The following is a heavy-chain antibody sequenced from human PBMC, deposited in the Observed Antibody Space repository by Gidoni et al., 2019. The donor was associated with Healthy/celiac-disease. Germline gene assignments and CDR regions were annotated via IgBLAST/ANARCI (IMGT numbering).Heavy chain of an antibody. CDR2: IYYSGST. D-gene: IGHD3-10*01. CDR3: ARHVAGELSQPNWFDP. Sequence: QLQLQESGPGLVKPSETLSLTCTVSGGSIRTSSYYWGWIRKPPGKGLELIGSIYYSGSTYYNPSLKSRVTISVDTSKNQFSLKLSSVTAADTAVYYCARHVAGELSQPNWFDPWGQGTLVTVSS. J-gene: IGHJ5*02. V-gene: IGHV4-39*01. CDR1: GGSIRTSSYY.